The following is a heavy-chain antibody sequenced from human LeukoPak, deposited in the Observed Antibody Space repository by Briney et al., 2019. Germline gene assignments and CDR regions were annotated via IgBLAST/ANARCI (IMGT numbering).Heavy chain of an antibody. V-gene: IGHV3-15*01. D-gene: IGHD1-26*01. CDR1: GLTFNNAW. CDR2: IKRTSDGGTT. J-gene: IGHJ4*02. CDR3: TTDDRSAPTIWGATWGDY. Sequence: GGSLRLSCAASGLTFNNAWMSWVRQAPGKGLEWIGHIKRTSDGGTTDYAAPVKGRFSISRDDSKNTVYLQMNSLETEDTAMYYCTTDDRSAPTIWGATWGDYWGQGTLVTVSS.